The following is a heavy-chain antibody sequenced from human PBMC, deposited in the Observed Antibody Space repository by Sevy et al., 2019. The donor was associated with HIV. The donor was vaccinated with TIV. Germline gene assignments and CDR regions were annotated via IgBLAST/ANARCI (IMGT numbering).Heavy chain of an antibody. V-gene: IGHV3-21*01. Sequence: GGSLRLSCAASGFTFSSYSMNWVRQAPVKGLEWVSSIRSSSSYIYYADSVKGRFTISRDNAKNSLYLQMNSLRAEDTAVYYCARDQLVGCSGGSCYPGPVDYWGQGTLVTVSS. CDR3: ARDQLVGCSGGSCYPGPVDY. CDR1: GFTFSSYS. CDR2: IRSSSSYI. D-gene: IGHD2-15*01. J-gene: IGHJ4*02.